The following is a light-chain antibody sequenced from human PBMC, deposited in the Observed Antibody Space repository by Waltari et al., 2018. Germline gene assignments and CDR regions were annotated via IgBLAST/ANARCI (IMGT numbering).Light chain of an antibody. V-gene: IGLV1-44*01. CDR2: GDN. CDR1: TPTIGDNR. J-gene: IGLJ3*02. CDR3: EAWDDSLSGHWV. Sequence: QSALSQSPSVSGTPGQTVSISCSGSTPTIGDNRLNWYRQFRGAAPELLMYGDNQRPSGVPDRFSASKSGTSASLSISGLQSEDEADYYCEAWDDSLSGHWVFGGGTKLTVL.